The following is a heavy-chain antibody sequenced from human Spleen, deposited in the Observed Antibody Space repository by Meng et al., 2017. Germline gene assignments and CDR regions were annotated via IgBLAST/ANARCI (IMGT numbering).Heavy chain of an antibody. CDR3: ARYDFGYYYYGMDV. D-gene: IGHD3/OR15-3a*01. CDR2: IYHSGST. Sequence: SETLSLTCTVSGYSISSGYYWGWIRQPPGKGLEWIGSIYHSGSTYYNPSLKSRVTISVDTSKNQFSLKLSSVTAADTAVYYCARYDFGYYYYGMDVWGQGTTVTVSS. CDR1: GYSISSGYY. J-gene: IGHJ6*02. V-gene: IGHV4-38-2*02.